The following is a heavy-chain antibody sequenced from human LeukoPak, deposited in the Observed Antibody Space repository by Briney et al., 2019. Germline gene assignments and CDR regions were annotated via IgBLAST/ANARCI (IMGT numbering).Heavy chain of an antibody. D-gene: IGHD1-7*01. J-gene: IGHJ4*02. CDR2: MNPNSGNT. CDR1: GYTFTSYD. V-gene: IGHV1-8*01. CDR3: ELSPVSLDY. Sequence: ASVKVSCKASGYTFTSYDINWVRQATGQGLEWMGWMNPNSGNTDYAQKFQGRVTMTRDTSISTAYMELSRLRSDDTAVYYCELSPVSLDYWGQGTLVTVS.